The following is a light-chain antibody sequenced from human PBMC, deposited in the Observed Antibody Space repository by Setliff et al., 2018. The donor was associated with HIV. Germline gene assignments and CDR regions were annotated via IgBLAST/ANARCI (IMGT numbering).Light chain of an antibody. CDR2: DAS. J-gene: IGKJ2*01. CDR1: QDISNY. V-gene: IGKV1-33*01. CDR3: QQYDNFPYT. Sequence: DIQMTQSPPSLSASVGDRVTITCQASQDISNYLNWYQQKPGKAPKLLIYDASNLETGVPSKFSGSGSGTDFTFTISSLQPEDIATYYCQQYDNFPYTFGQGTRWISN.